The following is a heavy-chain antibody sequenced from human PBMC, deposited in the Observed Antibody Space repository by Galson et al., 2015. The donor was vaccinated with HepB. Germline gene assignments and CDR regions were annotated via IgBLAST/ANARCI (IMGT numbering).Heavy chain of an antibody. V-gene: IGHV3-30*18. J-gene: IGHJ4*02. CDR3: AKRGGSSSWKYPNGVRPGGYFDY. Sequence: SLRLSCAASGFTFSSYGMHWVRQAPGKGLEWVAVISYDGSNKYFADSVKGRFTISRDNSKNTLYLQMNSLRAEDTAVYYCAKRGGSSSWKYPNGVRPGGYFDYWGQGTLVTVSS. CDR2: ISYDGSNK. CDR1: GFTFSSYG. D-gene: IGHD6-13*01.